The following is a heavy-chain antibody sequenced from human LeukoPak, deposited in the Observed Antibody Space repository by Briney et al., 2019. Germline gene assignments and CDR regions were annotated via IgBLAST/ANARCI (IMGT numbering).Heavy chain of an antibody. V-gene: IGHV1-69*04. J-gene: IGHJ4*02. Sequence: SVKVSCKASGGTFSSYAISWVRQAPGQGLEWMGRIIPILGIATYAQKFQGRVTITADKSTSTAYMELSSLRSEDTAVYYCARGPRRVSTYLFDYWGQGTLVTVSS. D-gene: IGHD6-13*01. CDR3: ARGPRRVSTYLFDY. CDR2: IIPILGIA. CDR1: GGTFSSYA.